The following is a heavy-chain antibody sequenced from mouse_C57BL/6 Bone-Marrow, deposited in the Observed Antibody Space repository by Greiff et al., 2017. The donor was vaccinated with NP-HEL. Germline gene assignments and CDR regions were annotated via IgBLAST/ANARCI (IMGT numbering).Heavy chain of an antibody. V-gene: IGHV7-3*01. CDR3: ERHEVNYFDY. D-gene: IGHD2-2*01. J-gene: IGHJ2*01. CDR2: IRNKANGYTT. Sequence: DVQLVESGGGLVQPGGSLSLSCAASGFTFTDYYMSWVRQPPGKALEWLGFIRNKANGYTTEYSASVKGRFTISRDNSKSILYLQMKARRAEDSATYYWERHEVNYFDYWGQGTTPTVSS. CDR1: GFTFTDYY.